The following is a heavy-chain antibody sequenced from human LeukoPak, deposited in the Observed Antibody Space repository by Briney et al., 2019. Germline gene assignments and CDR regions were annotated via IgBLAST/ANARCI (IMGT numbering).Heavy chain of an antibody. CDR2: INPNSGGT. CDR1: GYTFTGYY. J-gene: IGHJ4*02. CDR3: ARDRAMVRGVYYYFDY. D-gene: IGHD3-10*01. V-gene: IGHV1-2*02. Sequence: ASVKVSCKASGYTFTGYYMHWVRQAPGQGLEWMGWINPNSGGTNYAQKFQGRVTMTRDTSISTAYMELSRLRFDDTAVYYCARDRAMVRGVYYYFDYWGQGTLVTVSS.